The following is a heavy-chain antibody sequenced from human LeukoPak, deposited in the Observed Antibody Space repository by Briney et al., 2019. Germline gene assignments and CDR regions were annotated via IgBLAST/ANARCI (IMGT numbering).Heavy chain of an antibody. Sequence: GASVKVSCKASGGTFSSYAISWVRQAPGQGLEWMGGIIPIFGTANYAQKFRGRVTITADESTSTAYMELSSLRSEDTAVYYCARANDIVVVPAANYYYYYYMDVWGKGTTVTVSS. CDR1: GGTFSSYA. J-gene: IGHJ6*03. CDR2: IIPIFGTA. D-gene: IGHD2-2*01. CDR3: ARANDIVVVPAANYYYYYYMDV. V-gene: IGHV1-69*13.